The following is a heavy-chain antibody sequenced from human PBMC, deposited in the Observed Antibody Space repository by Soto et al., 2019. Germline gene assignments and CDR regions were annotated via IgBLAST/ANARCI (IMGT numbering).Heavy chain of an antibody. V-gene: IGHV3-30-3*01. J-gene: IGHJ4*02. CDR3: ARAVVGIVVGTATLDY. Sequence: QVQLVESGGGVVQPGRSLRLSCAASGFTFSSYAMHWVRQAPGKGLEWVAVISYDGSNKYYADSVKGRFTISRDNSKNTLYLKMNSLRAEDTAVYYCARAVVGIVVGTATLDYWGQGTLVTVSS. CDR2: ISYDGSNK. D-gene: IGHD2-21*02. CDR1: GFTFSSYA.